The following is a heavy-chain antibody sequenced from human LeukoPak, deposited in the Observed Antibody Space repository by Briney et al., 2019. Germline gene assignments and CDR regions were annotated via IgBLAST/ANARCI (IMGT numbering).Heavy chain of an antibody. CDR3: AREDGLGDDAFDI. J-gene: IGHJ3*02. CDR2: IIPIFGTA. D-gene: IGHD3-16*01. CDR1: GGTFSSYA. V-gene: IGHV1-69*05. Sequence: SVKVSCKASGGTFSSYAISWVRQAPGQGLEWMGGIIPIFGTANYAQKFQGRVTITTDESTSTAYMELSSLRSEDTAVYYCAREDGLGDDAFDIWGQGTMVTVSS.